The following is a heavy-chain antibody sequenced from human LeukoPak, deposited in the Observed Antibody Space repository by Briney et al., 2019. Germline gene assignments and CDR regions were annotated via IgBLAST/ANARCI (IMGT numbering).Heavy chain of an antibody. J-gene: IGHJ1*01. CDR2: IIPIFGTA. V-gene: IGHV1-69*13. Sequence: ASVKVSCKASGGTFSSYAISWVRQAPGRGLEWMGGIIPIFGTANYAQKFQGRVTITADESTSTAYMELSSLRSEDTAVYFCARDFGVVHNVVQHWGQGTLVTVSS. CDR1: GGTFSSYA. D-gene: IGHD3-3*01. CDR3: ARDFGVVHNVVQH.